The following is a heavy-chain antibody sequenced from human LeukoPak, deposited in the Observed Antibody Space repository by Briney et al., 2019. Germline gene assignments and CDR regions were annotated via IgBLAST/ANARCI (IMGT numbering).Heavy chain of an antibody. J-gene: IGHJ3*02. CDR1: GFTVSSNY. D-gene: IGHD6-13*01. CDR3: AREPSSRTGIAAGRAFDI. V-gene: IGHV3-53*01. Sequence: PGGSLRLSCAASGFTVSSNYMSWVRQAPGKGLEWVSVIYSGGSTYYADSVKGRFTISRDNSKNTLYLQMNSLRAEDTAVYYCAREPSSRTGIAAGRAFDIWGQGTMVTVSS. CDR2: IYSGGST.